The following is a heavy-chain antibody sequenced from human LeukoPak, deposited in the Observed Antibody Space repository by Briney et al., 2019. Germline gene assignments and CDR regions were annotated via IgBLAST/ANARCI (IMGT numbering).Heavy chain of an antibody. J-gene: IGHJ4*02. CDR3: ATSRTFDY. CDR1: GFTFSSYA. Sequence: GGSLRLSCAVSGFTFSSYAMSWVRQSPGKGLVWVSGINSDGSSTSYADSVKGRFTISRDNAKNTVYLQMNSLRAEDTAVYHCATSRTFDYWGQGTLVTVSS. V-gene: IGHV3-74*01. CDR2: INSDGSST.